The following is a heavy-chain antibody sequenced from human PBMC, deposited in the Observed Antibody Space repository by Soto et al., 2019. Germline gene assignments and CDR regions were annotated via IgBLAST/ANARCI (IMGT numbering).Heavy chain of an antibody. J-gene: IGHJ4*02. D-gene: IGHD3-10*01. CDR3: SRQGGSGIGSGLFDY. CDR2: IYPGDSDT. Sequence: GESLKISCKGSGYSFTGYWIGWVRQMPGKGLEWMGIIYPGDSDTRYSPSFQGQVTISADKSINTAYLQWSSLKASDTAMYYCSRQGGSGIGSGLFDYWGPGTLVTVSS. CDR1: GYSFTGYW. V-gene: IGHV5-51*01.